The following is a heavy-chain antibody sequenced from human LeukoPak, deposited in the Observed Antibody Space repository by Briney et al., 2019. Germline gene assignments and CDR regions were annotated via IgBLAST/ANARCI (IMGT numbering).Heavy chain of an antibody. CDR3: ARDLGWFGELSSRNRMDV. D-gene: IGHD3-10*01. V-gene: IGHV1-2*02. J-gene: IGHJ6*03. CDR1: GYTFTGYY. Sequence: ASVKVSCKASGYTFTGYYMHWVRQAPGQGLEWMGWINPNSGGTNYAQKFQGRVTMTRDTSTSTVYMELSSLRSEDTAVYYCARDLGWFGELSSRNRMDVWGKGTTVTISS. CDR2: INPNSGGT.